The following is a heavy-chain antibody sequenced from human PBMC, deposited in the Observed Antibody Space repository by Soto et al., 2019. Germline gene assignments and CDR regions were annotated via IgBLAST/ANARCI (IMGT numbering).Heavy chain of an antibody. J-gene: IGHJ4*02. CDR2: IIPIFGTA. Sequence: VASVKVSCKASGGTFSRDAISWVRQAPGQGLEWMGGIIPIFGTANYAQKFQGRVTITADESTSTAYMELSSLRSEDTAVYYCARGYCSSTSCYNAGIDYWGQGTLVTVSS. CDR3: ARGYCSSTSCYNAGIDY. D-gene: IGHD2-2*02. V-gene: IGHV1-69*13. CDR1: GGTFSRDA.